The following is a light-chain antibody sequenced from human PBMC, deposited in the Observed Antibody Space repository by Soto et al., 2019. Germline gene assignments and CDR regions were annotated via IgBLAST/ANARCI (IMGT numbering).Light chain of an antibody. J-gene: IGKJ3*01. CDR1: QRVGSK. CDR3: QQYNNWPPRFT. CDR2: GAS. Sequence: EIVMTQSPAPLSVSPGERATLSCRASQRVGSKLAWYQQKPGQAPRLLIYGASTRATGIPARFSGSGSGTEFTLTISSPQSEDLATYSCQQYNNWPPRFTFGPGTKV. V-gene: IGKV3-15*01.